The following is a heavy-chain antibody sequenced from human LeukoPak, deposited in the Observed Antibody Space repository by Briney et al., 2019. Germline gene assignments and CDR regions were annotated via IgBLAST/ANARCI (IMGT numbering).Heavy chain of an antibody. Sequence: ASVKVSCKASGYTFTSYGISWVRQAPGQGLEWMGWINPNSGGTNYAQKFQGRVTMTRDTSISTAYMELSRLRSDDTAVYYCAREGIAAAGMYYYYYYMDVWGKGTTVTVSS. CDR2: INPNSGGT. J-gene: IGHJ6*03. V-gene: IGHV1-2*02. CDR3: AREGIAAAGMYYYYYYMDV. D-gene: IGHD6-13*01. CDR1: GYTFTSYG.